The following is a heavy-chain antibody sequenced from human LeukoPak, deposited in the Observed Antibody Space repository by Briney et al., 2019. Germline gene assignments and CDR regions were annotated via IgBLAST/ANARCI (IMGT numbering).Heavy chain of an antibody. J-gene: IGHJ4*02. V-gene: IGHV4-30-4*07. Sequence: PSETLSLTCAVSGGSISSGGYSWSWIRQPPGKGLEWIGYIYYSGSTYYNPSLKSRVTISVDTSKNQFSLKLSSVTAADTAVYYCARGLRYSGSYFPPYYFDYWGQGTLVTVSS. D-gene: IGHD1-26*01. CDR1: GGSISSGGYS. CDR2: IYYSGST. CDR3: ARGLRYSGSYFPPYYFDY.